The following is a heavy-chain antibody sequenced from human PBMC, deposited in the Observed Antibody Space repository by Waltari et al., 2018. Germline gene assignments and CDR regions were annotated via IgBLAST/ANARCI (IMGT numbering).Heavy chain of an antibody. J-gene: IGHJ5*02. Sequence: QVQLQQWGAGLLKPSETLSLTCSVSGASFSAHYWCWVRHVSGKGLEWIGQIRHPGNTNYNPSLQSRVAISIDTSRSQFSLKVFSVTAADTGLYFCTRGGNYDFWSHTPFVDPWGQGTQVTVSS. CDR2: IRHPGNT. CDR3: TRGGNYDFWSHTPFVDP. CDR1: GASFSAHY. D-gene: IGHD3-3*01. V-gene: IGHV4-34*01.